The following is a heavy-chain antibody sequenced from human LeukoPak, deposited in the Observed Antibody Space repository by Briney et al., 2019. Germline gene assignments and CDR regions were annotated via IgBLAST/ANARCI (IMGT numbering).Heavy chain of an antibody. D-gene: IGHD3-10*01. J-gene: IGHJ5*02. CDR3: ARGRYYYGSGSQNWFDP. V-gene: IGHV4-61*02. CDR1: GGSISSGSYY. Sequence: ASETLSLTCTVSGGSISSGSYYWSWIRQPAGKGLEWIGRIYTSGSTNYNPSLKSRVTISVDTSKNQFSLKLSSVTAADTAVYYCARGRYYYGSGSQNWFDPWGQGTLVIVSS. CDR2: IYTSGST.